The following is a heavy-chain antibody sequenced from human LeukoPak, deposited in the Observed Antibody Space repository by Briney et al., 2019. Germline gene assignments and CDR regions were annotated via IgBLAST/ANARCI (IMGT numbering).Heavy chain of an antibody. D-gene: IGHD5-12*01. V-gene: IGHV4-39*01. J-gene: IGHJ4*02. Sequence: SETLSLTCTVSGGSISSSSYYRGWIRQPPGKGLEWIGSIYYSGSTYYNPSLKSRATISVDTSKNQFSLKLSSVTAADTAVYYCARPKYGGLSFDYWGQGTLVTVSS. CDR2: IYYSGST. CDR3: ARPKYGGLSFDY. CDR1: GGSISSSSYY.